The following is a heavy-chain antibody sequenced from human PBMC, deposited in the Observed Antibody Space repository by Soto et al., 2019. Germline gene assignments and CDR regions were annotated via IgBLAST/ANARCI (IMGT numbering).Heavy chain of an antibody. D-gene: IGHD2-15*01. CDR3: ASEYCSGGSCYSVPNV. V-gene: IGHV4-34*01. CDR1: GGSFSGYS. Sequence: PSETLSLTCAVYGGSFSGYSWSWIRQPPGKGLEWIGEINHSGSTNYNPSLKSRVTLSVDTSKNQFSLKLSSVTAADTAVYYCASEYCSGGSCYSVPNVWGQGTLVTVSS. J-gene: IGHJ4*02. CDR2: INHSGST.